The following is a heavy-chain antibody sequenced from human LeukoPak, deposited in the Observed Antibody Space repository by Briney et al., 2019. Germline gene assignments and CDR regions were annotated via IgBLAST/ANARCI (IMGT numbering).Heavy chain of an antibody. CDR2: IYYSGST. Sequence: PSETLSLTCIVSGGSISSSNHHWDWIRQPPGKGLEWIGNIYYSGSTYYNPSLKSRVTISVDTSRNHFSLRLSSVTAADTAVYYCARRLSGYTFDYWGQGTLVTVSS. CDR3: ARRLSGYTFDY. D-gene: IGHD3-16*02. J-gene: IGHJ4*02. CDR1: GGSISSSNHH. V-gene: IGHV4-39*01.